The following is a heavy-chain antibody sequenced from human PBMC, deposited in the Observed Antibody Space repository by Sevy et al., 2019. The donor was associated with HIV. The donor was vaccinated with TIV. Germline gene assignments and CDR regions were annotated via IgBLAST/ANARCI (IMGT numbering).Heavy chain of an antibody. CDR1: GFTFSSYD. J-gene: IGHJ5*02. Sequence: GGSLRLSCAASGFTFSSYDMHWVRQATGGGLEWVSGISTTGDTFYLGSVKGRFTISRENAKNSFYLQMNSLRAGDTAVYYCARVVYYYDRTAPRVAQTRFDPWGHGTLVTVSS. V-gene: IGHV3-13*01. CDR3: ARVVYYYDRTAPRVAQTRFDP. CDR2: ISTTGDT. D-gene: IGHD3-22*01.